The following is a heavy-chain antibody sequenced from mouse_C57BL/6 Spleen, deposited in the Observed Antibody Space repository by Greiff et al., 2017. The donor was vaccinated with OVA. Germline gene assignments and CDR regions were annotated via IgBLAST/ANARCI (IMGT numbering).Heavy chain of an antibody. CDR1: GFTFSSYG. D-gene: IGHD4-1*02. Sequence: EVQLVESGGDLVKPGGSLKLSCAASGFTFSSYGMSWVRQTPDKRLEWVATISSGGSYTYYPDSVKGRFTISRDNATNTLYLQMSSLKSEDTAMYYCARHPTGTGFAYWGQGTLVTVSA. CDR3: ARHPTGTGFAY. J-gene: IGHJ3*01. CDR2: ISSGGSYT. V-gene: IGHV5-6*01.